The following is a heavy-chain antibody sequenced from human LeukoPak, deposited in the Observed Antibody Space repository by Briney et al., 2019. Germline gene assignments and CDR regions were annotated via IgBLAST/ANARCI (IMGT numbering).Heavy chain of an antibody. CDR3: ARGLYSSSYNDY. V-gene: IGHV3-74*03. Sequence: GGSLRLSRVASGFTFSRYWMHWVRQAPGKGLVWVSRINSDGSSITYADSVKGRFTISRDNAKNTLYLQMTSLRVEDTAVYYCARGLYSSSYNDYWGQGTLVTVSS. CDR2: INSDGSSI. J-gene: IGHJ4*02. CDR1: GFTFSRYW. D-gene: IGHD6-6*01.